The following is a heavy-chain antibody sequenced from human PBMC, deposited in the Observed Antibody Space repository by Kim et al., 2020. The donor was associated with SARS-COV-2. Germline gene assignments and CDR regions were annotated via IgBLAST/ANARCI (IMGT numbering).Heavy chain of an antibody. J-gene: IGHJ4*01. Sequence: GGSLRLSCAASGFTFSSYGMHWVRQAPGKGLEWVAVISYDGSNKYYAHSVKGRFTISRDNSKNTLYLQMNSLRAEDTAVYYCAKGEYSGYETGDFDYWG. CDR1: GFTFSSYG. CDR3: AKGEYSGYETGDFDY. V-gene: IGHV3-30*18. D-gene: IGHD5-12*01. CDR2: ISYDGSNK.